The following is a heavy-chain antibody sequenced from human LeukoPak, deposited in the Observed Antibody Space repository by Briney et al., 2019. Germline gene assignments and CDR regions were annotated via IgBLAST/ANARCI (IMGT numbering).Heavy chain of an antibody. V-gene: IGHV3-33*01. Sequence: GGSLRLSCAASGFTFSSYGMHWVRQAPGKGLEWVAVIWYDGSNKYYADSVKGRFTISRDNSKNTLYLQMNSLRAEDTAVYYCARDGTTVFLDYWGQGTLVTASS. J-gene: IGHJ4*02. CDR2: IWYDGSNK. D-gene: IGHD4-17*01. CDR3: ARDGTTVFLDY. CDR1: GFTFSSYG.